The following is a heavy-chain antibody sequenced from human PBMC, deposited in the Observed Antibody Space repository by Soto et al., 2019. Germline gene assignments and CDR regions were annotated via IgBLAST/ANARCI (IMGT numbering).Heavy chain of an antibody. Sequence: QLQLQESGPGLVKPSETLSLTCTVSGGSISSSSYYWGWIRQPPGKGLEWIGSIYYSGSTYYNPSHKGRVTIAVDTSKYQFCLKLSSVTAADTAVYYGASIPWVGPFLYYFDYWGQGTLVTVSS. V-gene: IGHV4-39*01. CDR3: ASIPWVGPFLYYFDY. D-gene: IGHD2-21*01. J-gene: IGHJ4*02. CDR1: GGSISSSSYY. CDR2: IYYSGST.